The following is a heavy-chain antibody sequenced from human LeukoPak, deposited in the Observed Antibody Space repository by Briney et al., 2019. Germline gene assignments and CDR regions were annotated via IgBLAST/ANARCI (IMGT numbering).Heavy chain of an antibody. CDR2: ISGSGGVT. D-gene: IGHD3-10*01. J-gene: IGHJ4*02. CDR3: AKNGGGTYGTGHFDY. Sequence: GGSLRLSFAAYGFTFSSYAMTWVRQAPGKGLGWVSPISGSGGVTSYADSVRGHFTVSRDNSKSTLYLQMNSLRADGPAVCYSAKNGGGTYGTGHFDYWGQGTLVTVSS. CDR1: GFTFSSYA. V-gene: IGHV3-23*01.